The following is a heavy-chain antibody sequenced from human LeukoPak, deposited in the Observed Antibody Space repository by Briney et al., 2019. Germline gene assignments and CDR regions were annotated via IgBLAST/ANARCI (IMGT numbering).Heavy chain of an antibody. D-gene: IGHD3-10*01. J-gene: IGHJ5*02. CDR2: ISSNGGST. Sequence: GGSLRLSCAASGFTFSNYAMSWVRQAPGKGLEYVSAISSNGGSTYYANSVKGRFTISRDNSKNTLYLQMGSLRAEDMAVYYCARVTYGSGSYWFDPWGRGTLVTVSS. V-gene: IGHV3-64*01. CDR3: ARVTYGSGSYWFDP. CDR1: GFTFSNYA.